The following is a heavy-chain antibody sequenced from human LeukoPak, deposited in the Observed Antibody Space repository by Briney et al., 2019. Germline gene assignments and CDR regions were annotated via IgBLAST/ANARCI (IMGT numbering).Heavy chain of an antibody. D-gene: IGHD4-17*01. CDR3: ARNGDYVTFFDY. Sequence: SETLSLTCTVSGGSISSSSYYWGWIRQPPGKGLEWIGSIYYSGSTYYNPSLKSRVTISVDTSKNQFSLKLSSVTAADTAVYYCARNGDYVTFFDYWGQGTLVTVSS. CDR1: GGSISSSSYY. V-gene: IGHV4-39*07. J-gene: IGHJ4*02. CDR2: IYYSGST.